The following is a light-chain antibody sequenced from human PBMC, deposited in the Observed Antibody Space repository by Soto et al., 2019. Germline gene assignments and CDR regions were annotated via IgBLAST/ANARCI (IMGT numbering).Light chain of an antibody. Sequence: DIVMTQSPDSLAVSLGERATINCKSSQSVLYSSNNKNYLLWYQQKPGQPPKLLIYWASTRESGVPDRLSGSGSGTDFTLTISSLQAEDVAVYYCQQHFATPHTFGQGTKLEIK. CDR1: QSVLYSSNNKNY. CDR2: WAS. V-gene: IGKV4-1*01. J-gene: IGKJ2*01. CDR3: QQHFATPHT.